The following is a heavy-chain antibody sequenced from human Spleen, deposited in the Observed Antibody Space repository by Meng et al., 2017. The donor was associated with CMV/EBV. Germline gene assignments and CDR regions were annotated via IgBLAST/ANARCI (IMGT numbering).Heavy chain of an antibody. CDR1: YTLTELS. CDR3: ATKVPVLLLWFGELPTH. Sequence: YTLTELSMHWVRQAPGKGLEWMGGFDPEDGETIYAQKFQDRVTMTEDTSTDTAYMELSSLRSEDTAVYYCATKVPVLLLWFGELPTHWGQGTLVTVSS. J-gene: IGHJ4*02. CDR2: FDPEDGET. D-gene: IGHD3-10*01. V-gene: IGHV1-24*01.